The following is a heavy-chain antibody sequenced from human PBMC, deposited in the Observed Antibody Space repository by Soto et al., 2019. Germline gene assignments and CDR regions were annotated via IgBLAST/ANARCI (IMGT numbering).Heavy chain of an antibody. J-gene: IGHJ3*01. CDR2: INPENGNT. CDR3: ARDILSVGPRANEACDV. Sequence: QVPLVQSGAEVRKPGASVNISCRASGFSFSDNLINWVRQAPGQSLEWMGWINPENGNTRYSQTFQGRVTISRHSSASIAYVEVSDLTSEDTAVYYCARDILSVGPRANEACDVWGQGTMVTVSS. D-gene: IGHD2-8*02. CDR1: GFSFSDNL. V-gene: IGHV1-3*01.